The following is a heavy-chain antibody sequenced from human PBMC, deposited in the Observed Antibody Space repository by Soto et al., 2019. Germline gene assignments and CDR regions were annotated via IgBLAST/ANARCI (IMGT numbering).Heavy chain of an antibody. CDR3: ARAYYFGSGTSYTLYY. CDR2: ISDDGVSK. J-gene: IGHJ4*02. Sequence: GGSLRLSCAASGFTFSNYGMHWVRQAPGKGLEWVAAISDDGVSKYYADSVQGRFTISRDNSESAVFLQMNSLRPDDTAVYFCARAYYFGSGTSYTLYYWGQGTQVTVSS. D-gene: IGHD3-10*01. V-gene: IGHV3-30*03. CDR1: GFTFSNYG.